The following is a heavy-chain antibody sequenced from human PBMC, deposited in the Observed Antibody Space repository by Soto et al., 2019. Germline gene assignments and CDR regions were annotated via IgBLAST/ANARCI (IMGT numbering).Heavy chain of an antibody. CDR1: GGSFSCYY. CDR2: INHSGST. V-gene: IGHV4-34*01. J-gene: IGHJ6*02. CDR3: GRISVSLRMYDLDDLDV. D-gene: IGHD2-8*01. Sequence: SETLSLTCAVYGGSFSCYYWSWIRQPPGKGLEWIGEINHSGSTNYNPSLKSRVTISIDTSKNQFSLKLTSVTAADTAVYYCGRISVSLRMYDLDDLDVWGQGTTVTVSS.